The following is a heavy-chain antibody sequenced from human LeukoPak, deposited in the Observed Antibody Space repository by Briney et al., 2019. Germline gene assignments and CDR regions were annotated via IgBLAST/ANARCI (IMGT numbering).Heavy chain of an antibody. CDR3: VKEGTQGDY. V-gene: IGHV3-30*02. J-gene: IGHJ4*02. Sequence: PGGCLRLSCAASGFTFSSYGMQWVRQAPGRGLEGVAFIQYDGSYKLYADSGKGRFTLRRDNSKDTRYLQANSQRTEDSAVYYCVKEGTQGDYWGQGTLVTVSS. CDR1: GFTFSSYG. D-gene: IGHD1-14*01. CDR2: IQYDGSYK.